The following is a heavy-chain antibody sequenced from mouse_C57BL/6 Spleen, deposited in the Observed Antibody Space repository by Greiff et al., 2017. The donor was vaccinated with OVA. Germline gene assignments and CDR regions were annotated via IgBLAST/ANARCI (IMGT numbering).Heavy chain of an antibody. CDR2: ISDGGSYT. CDR1: GFTFSSYA. J-gene: IGHJ3*01. CDR3: AREADYGRDPFAY. V-gene: IGHV5-4*01. Sequence: EVQLVESGGGLVKPGGSLKLSCAASGFTFSSYAMSWVRQTPEKRLEWVATISDGGSYTYYPDNVKGRFTISRDNAKNNLYLQMSHLKSEDTAMYYCAREADYGRDPFAYWGQGTLVTVSA. D-gene: IGHD2-4*01.